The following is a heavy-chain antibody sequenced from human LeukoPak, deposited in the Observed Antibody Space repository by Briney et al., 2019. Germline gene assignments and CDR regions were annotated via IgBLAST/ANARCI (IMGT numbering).Heavy chain of an antibody. J-gene: IGHJ4*02. D-gene: IGHD1-26*01. CDR1: GFTFSDYW. CDR2: VNSDGSST. Sequence: GGSLRLSCAASGFTFSDYWMHWVRQAPGKGLVWVSRVNSDGSSTSYADSVKGRFTISRDNAKNTLYLQMNSLRAEDTAVYYCARDMYSGSLWSWGQGTLVTVSS. V-gene: IGHV3-74*01. CDR3: ARDMYSGSLWS.